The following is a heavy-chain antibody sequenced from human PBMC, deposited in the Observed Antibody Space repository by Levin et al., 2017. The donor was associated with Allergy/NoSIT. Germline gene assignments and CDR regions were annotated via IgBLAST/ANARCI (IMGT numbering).Heavy chain of an antibody. V-gene: IGHV3-33*01. J-gene: IGHJ4*02. D-gene: IGHD6-13*01. CDR2: IWYDGSNK. Sequence: PGGSLRLSCAASGFTFSSYGMHWVRQAPGKGLEWVAVIWYDGSNKYYADSVKGRFTISRDNSKNTLYLQMNSLRAEDTAVYYCARSKSVSSSWPYFDYWGQGTLVTVSS. CDR1: GFTFSSYG. CDR3: ARSKSVSSSWPYFDY.